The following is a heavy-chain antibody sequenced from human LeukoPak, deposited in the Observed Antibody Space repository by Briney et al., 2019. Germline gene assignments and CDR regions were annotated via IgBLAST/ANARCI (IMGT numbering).Heavy chain of an antibody. V-gene: IGHV4-34*01. CDR1: GGSFSGYY. CDR3: ARVSERTYYYYMDV. J-gene: IGHJ6*03. CDR2: INHSGST. Sequence: SETLSLTCAVYGGSFSGYYWSWIRQPPGKGLEWIGEINHSGSTNYNPSLKSQVTISVDTSKNQFSLKLSSVTAADTAVYYCARVSERTYYYYMDVWGKGTTVTVSS.